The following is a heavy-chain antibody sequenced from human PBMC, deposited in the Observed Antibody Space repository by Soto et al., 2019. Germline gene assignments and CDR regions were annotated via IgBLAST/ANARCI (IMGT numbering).Heavy chain of an antibody. V-gene: IGHV4-4*02. Sequence: SETLSLTCAVSGGSISSSNWWRWVRHPPGNGLEWNGEIYHSRNTNYNPSINSLDTISVDKSKNNFFLKLSSVTVADTAVYYCATRSGYYKPWGQGTLVTVPS. D-gene: IGHD3-22*01. CDR3: ATRSGYYKP. J-gene: IGHJ4*02. CDR1: GGSISSSNW. CDR2: IYHSRNT.